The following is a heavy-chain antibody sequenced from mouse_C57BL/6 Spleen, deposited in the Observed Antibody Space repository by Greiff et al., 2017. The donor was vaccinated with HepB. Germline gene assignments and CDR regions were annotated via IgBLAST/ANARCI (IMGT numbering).Heavy chain of an antibody. D-gene: IGHD1-3*01. CDR1: GYTFTDYY. Sequence: VQLQQSGPELVKPGASVKISCKASGYTFTDYYMNWVKQSHGKSLEWIGDINPNNGGTSYNQKFKGKATLTVDKSSSTAYMELRSLTSEDSAVYYCARWGDSGAWFAYWGQGTLVTVSA. V-gene: IGHV1-26*01. CDR3: ARWGDSGAWFAY. CDR2: INPNNGGT. J-gene: IGHJ3*01.